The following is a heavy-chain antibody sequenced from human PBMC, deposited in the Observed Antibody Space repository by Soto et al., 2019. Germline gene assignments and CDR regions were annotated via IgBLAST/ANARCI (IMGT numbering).Heavy chain of an antibody. CDR3: AREGLTGTIGLYYYYAMDV. D-gene: IGHD1-7*01. J-gene: IGHJ6*02. CDR2: IYYSGSN. CDR1: GGSISNYY. V-gene: IGHV4-59*01. Sequence: PSETLSLTCTVSGGSISNYYWSWIRQPPGKGLQWIGYIYYSGSNNYNPSLKSRVTISVDTSKNQFSLKLSSVTAADTAVYYCAREGLTGTIGLYYYYAMDVWGQGTTVTVSS.